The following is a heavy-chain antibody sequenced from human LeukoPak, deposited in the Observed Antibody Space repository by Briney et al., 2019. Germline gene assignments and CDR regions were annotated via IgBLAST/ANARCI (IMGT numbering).Heavy chain of an antibody. Sequence: WGSLRLSCAASGFAFSSYAMTWVRQAPGKGLEWVSDISGSGATTYYADSMKRPSTISRDNSKNTLYLQMNSLRAEDTAVYYCAKDSGNRDNWFDPWGQGTLVTVPS. CDR2: ISGSGATT. CDR3: AKDSGNRDNWFDP. CDR1: GFAFSSYA. J-gene: IGHJ5*02. D-gene: IGHD1-14*01. V-gene: IGHV3-23*01.